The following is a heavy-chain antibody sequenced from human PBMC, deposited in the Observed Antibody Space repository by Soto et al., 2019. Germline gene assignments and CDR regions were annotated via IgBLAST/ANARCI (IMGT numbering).Heavy chain of an antibody. J-gene: IGHJ3*02. Sequence: PGGSLRLSCAASGFTVSTNYMSWVRQAPGKGLEWVSGIGTAGVAYYPGSVKGRFTISRENAKNSLYLQMNSLRAGDTAVYYCARSMFLGGNAFDIWGQGTMVTVSS. D-gene: IGHD3-10*01. CDR3: ARSMFLGGNAFDI. CDR2: IGTAGVA. V-gene: IGHV3-13*01. CDR1: GFTVSTNY.